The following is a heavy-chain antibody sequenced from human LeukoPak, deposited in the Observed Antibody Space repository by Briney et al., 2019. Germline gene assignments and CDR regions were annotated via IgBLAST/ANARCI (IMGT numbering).Heavy chain of an antibody. CDR2: MDYSGSA. D-gene: IGHD3-22*01. V-gene: IGHV4-59*08. Sequence: SETLSLTCSVSGGSISDYYWSWIRLSPGTGLEWIGYMDYSGSAAYNPSLRGRVTISIDTSKKQFSLEVTSVTAADTAMYYCANFYYYDSSGYNEAIVDWGQGTLVTVSS. J-gene: IGHJ4*02. CDR1: GGSISDYY. CDR3: ANFYYYDSSGYNEAIVD.